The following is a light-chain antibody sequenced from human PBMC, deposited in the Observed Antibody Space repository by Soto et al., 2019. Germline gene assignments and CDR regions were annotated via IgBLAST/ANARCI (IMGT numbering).Light chain of an antibody. CDR1: QSVSSN. CDR2: GAS. V-gene: IGKV3-15*01. J-gene: IGKJ2*02. CDR3: QQYNTWRT. Sequence: EIVMTQSPATLSVSPGERATLSCRASQSVSSNLAWYQQKPGHAPRLLINGASTRATGIPARFSGSGSGTEFTLTISSLQSEDFAVYYCQQYNTWRTFGQGTKLEIK.